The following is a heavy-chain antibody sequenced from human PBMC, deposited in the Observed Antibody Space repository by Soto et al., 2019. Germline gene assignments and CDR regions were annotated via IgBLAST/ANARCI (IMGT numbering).Heavy chain of an antibody. Sequence: GGSLRLSCAASGFTFSSYGMHWVRQAPGKGLEWVAVIWYDGSNKYYADSVKGRFTISRDNSKNTLYLQMNSLRAEDTAVYYCARVDYGDYFALYYWGQGTLVTVSS. CDR3: ARVDYGDYFALYY. V-gene: IGHV3-33*01. J-gene: IGHJ4*02. CDR2: IWYDGSNK. D-gene: IGHD4-17*01. CDR1: GFTFSSYG.